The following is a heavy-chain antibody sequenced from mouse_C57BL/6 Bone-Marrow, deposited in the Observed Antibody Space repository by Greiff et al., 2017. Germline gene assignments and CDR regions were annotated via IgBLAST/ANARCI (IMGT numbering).Heavy chain of an antibody. V-gene: IGHV5-6*01. D-gene: IGHD2-12*01. CDR3: ARQRYPWFAY. Sequence: EVQGVESGGDLVKPGGSLKLSCAASGFTFSSYGMSWVRQTPDKRLEWVATISSGGSYTYYPDSVKGRFTISRDNAKNTLYLQMSSLKSEDTAMYYCARQRYPWFAYWGQGTLVTVSA. J-gene: IGHJ3*01. CDR2: ISSGGSYT. CDR1: GFTFSSYG.